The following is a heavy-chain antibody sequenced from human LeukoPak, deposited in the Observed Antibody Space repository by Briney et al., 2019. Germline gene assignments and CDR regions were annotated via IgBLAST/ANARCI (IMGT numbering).Heavy chain of an antibody. CDR2: INAGNGNT. CDR3: ARDLISEYYDFWSGAYYFDY. CDR1: GYTFTSYA. Sequence: ASVKVSCKASGYTFTSYAMHWVRQAPGQRLEWMGWINAGNGNTKYSQKFQGRVTITRDTSASTAYMELSSLRSEDTAVYYCARDLISEYYDFWSGAYYFDYWGQGTLVTVSS. D-gene: IGHD3-3*01. V-gene: IGHV1-3*01. J-gene: IGHJ4*02.